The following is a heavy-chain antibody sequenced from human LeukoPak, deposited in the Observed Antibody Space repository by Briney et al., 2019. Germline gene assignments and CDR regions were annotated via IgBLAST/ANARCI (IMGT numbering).Heavy chain of an antibody. Sequence: ASVKVSCKASGGTFSSYAIGWVRQAPGQGLEWMGGIFPIFGTANYAQKFQGRVTITTDESTSTAYMELSSLRSEDTAVYYCARYRNYYDSSGPLGDWGQGTLVTVSS. V-gene: IGHV1-69*05. CDR3: ARYRNYYDSSGPLGD. D-gene: IGHD3-22*01. J-gene: IGHJ4*02. CDR1: GGTFSSYA. CDR2: IFPIFGTA.